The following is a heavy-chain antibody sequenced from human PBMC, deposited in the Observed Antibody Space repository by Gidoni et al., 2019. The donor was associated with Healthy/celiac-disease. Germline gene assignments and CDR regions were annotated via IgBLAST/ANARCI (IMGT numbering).Heavy chain of an antibody. Sequence: EVQLVESGGGLVKPGGSLRLSCAASGFTFSSYSMNWVRQAPGKGLEWVSSISSSSSYIYYADSVKGRFTISRDNAKNSLYLQMNSLRAEDTAVYYCARGGLSSGWTDYWGQGTLVTVSS. V-gene: IGHV3-21*01. D-gene: IGHD6-19*01. J-gene: IGHJ4*02. CDR2: ISSSSSYI. CDR1: GFTFSSYS. CDR3: ARGGLSSGWTDY.